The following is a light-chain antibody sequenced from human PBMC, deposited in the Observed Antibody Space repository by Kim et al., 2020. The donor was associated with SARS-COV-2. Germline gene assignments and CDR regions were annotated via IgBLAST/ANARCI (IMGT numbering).Light chain of an antibody. CDR1: SNNLRDQG. V-gene: IGLV10-54*01. CDR3: SAWDISLDAWV. CDR2: RDH. Sequence: QPANLTRTGNSNNLRDQGSAWLQQHQGHPPTLLSHRDHNLPSRVSERLSASRSGSTAYLTITGLHPEDESDYYCSAWDISLDAWVFGGGTKLIFL. J-gene: IGLJ3*02.